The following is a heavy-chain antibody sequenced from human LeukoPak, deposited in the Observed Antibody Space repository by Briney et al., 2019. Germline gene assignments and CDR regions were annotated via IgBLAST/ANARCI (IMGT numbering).Heavy chain of an antibody. CDR3: ARGRIAARHQYWFLP. CDR1: GFTFDEYA. D-gene: IGHD6-6*01. V-gene: IGHV3-20*01. J-gene: IGHJ5*02. CDR2: INSNGGTT. Sequence: GGSLRLSCAASGFTFDEYAMSWVRQAPGKGLEWVSGINSNGGTTVYADSVKGRFTISRDNSKKTLYMQMNSLIAEDTALYHCARGRIAARHQYWFLPGGERPVVSVST.